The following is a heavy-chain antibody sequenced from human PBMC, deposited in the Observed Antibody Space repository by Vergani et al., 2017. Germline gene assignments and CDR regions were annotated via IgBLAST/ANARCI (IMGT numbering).Heavy chain of an antibody. Sequence: EVQFLESGGDLVKPGGSLRPPCEALGLPFSLNAWSWFGQPPGKGLEWVSTLSASDRRTHYADSVKGRFTISRDNSKNTLFLHMNSLRPEDTAVYYCAKVGRSEVAGTFGAFDIWGQGTMVTVSS. CDR2: LSASDRRT. D-gene: IGHD6-19*01. CDR3: AKVGRSEVAGTFGAFDI. V-gene: IGHV3-23*01. J-gene: IGHJ3*02. CDR1: GLPFSLNA.